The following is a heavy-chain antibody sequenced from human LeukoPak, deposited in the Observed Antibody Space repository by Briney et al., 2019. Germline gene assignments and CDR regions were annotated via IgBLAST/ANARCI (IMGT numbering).Heavy chain of an antibody. CDR3: VPGGLAVSGIDY. CDR1: GFTFNNYW. J-gene: IGHJ4*02. Sequence: GGSLRLSCAVSGFTFNNYWMSWVRQAPGKGLEWVANITPDGSDRYYVDSLKGRVTISRDNTKSSLYLQLNSLRAEDTAVYYCVPGGLAVSGIDYWGQGALVTVSS. V-gene: IGHV3-7*01. D-gene: IGHD6-19*01. CDR2: ITPDGSDR.